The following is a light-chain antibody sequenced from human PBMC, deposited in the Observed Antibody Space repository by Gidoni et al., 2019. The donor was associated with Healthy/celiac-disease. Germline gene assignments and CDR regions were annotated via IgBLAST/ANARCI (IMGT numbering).Light chain of an antibody. J-gene: IGKJ5*01. CDR1: QNLLHTNGYNY. Sequence: EIVMTQPPLSLPVTPGEPASISCRSSQNLLHTNGYNYLDWYLQKPGQSPQVLIYLGSNRASGVPDRFSGSGSGTDFTLKISRVEAEDVGVYYCMQALQTPITFGQGTRLEI. V-gene: IGKV2-28*01. CDR2: LGS. CDR3: MQALQTPIT.